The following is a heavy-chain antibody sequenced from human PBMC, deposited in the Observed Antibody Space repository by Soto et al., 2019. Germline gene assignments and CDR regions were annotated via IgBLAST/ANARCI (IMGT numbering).Heavy chain of an antibody. V-gene: IGHV4-39*01. CDR3: ASDVIVLWFGNAHPNWSGP. CDR2: IYYGGNS. J-gene: IGHJ5*02. D-gene: IGHD3-10*01. Sequence: SETLSLTCTVSGDSVSSSTYYCGWIRQPPGKRLEWIVSIYYGGNSFYNPSLNSRVTISADTSKNQFSLKLSSVTAADTAIFYCASDVIVLWFGNAHPNWSGPCCQGTLVTVS. CDR1: GDSVSSSTYY.